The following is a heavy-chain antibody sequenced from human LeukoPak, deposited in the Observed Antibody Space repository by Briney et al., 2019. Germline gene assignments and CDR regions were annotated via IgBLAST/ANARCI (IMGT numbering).Heavy chain of an antibody. D-gene: IGHD3-10*01. V-gene: IGHV3-30*18. CDR2: ISSDGKSK. CDR1: GFTFSTYA. Sequence: GSLRLSCAASGFTFSTYAFHWVRQAPGTGLEWVAVISSDGKSKIYADSVKGRFTISRDNSKNTLYLQMNSLRAEDTAVYYCANDDYYGSGSYSGAFDIWGQGTMVTVSS. CDR3: ANDDYYGSGSYSGAFDI. J-gene: IGHJ3*02.